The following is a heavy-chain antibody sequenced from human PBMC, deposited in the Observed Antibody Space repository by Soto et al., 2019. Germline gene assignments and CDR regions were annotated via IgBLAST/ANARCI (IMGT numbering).Heavy chain of an antibody. V-gene: IGHV4-59*08. J-gene: IGHJ4*02. CDR1: GGSISSYY. CDR3: ARHNYGSGSTYFDY. CDR2: IYYSGST. D-gene: IGHD3-10*01. Sequence: SETLSLTCTVSGGSISSYYWSWIRQPPGKGLEWIGYIYYSGSTNYNPSLKSRVTVSVDTSKNQFSLKLNSMTAADTAVYYCARHNYGSGSTYFDYWGQGTLVTVS.